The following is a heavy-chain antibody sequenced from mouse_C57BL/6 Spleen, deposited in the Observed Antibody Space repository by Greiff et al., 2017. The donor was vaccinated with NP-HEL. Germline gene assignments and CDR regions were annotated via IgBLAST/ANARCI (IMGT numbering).Heavy chain of an antibody. V-gene: IGHV1-64*01. CDR1: GYTFTSYW. CDR3: ARGEVTTGAWFAY. D-gene: IGHD2-2*01. Sequence: VQLQQPGAELVKPGASVKLSCKASGYTFTSYWMHWVKQRPGQGLEWIGMIHPNSGSTNYNEKFKSKATLTVDKSSSTAYMQLSSLTSEDSAVYYCARGEVTTGAWFAYWGQGTLVTVSA. CDR2: IHPNSGST. J-gene: IGHJ3*01.